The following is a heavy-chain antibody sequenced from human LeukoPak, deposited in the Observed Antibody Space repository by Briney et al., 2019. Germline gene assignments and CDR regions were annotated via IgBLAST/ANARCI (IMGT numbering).Heavy chain of an antibody. CDR1: GFTFSSYE. V-gene: IGHV3-48*03. CDR2: ISSSGSTI. J-gene: IGHJ4*02. Sequence: GGSLRLSCAASGFTFSSYEMNWVRQAPGKGLEWVSYISSSGSTIYYADSVKGRFTISRDNAKNSLYLQMNSLRAEDTAVYYCAKVLGYCSSTSCYYYFDYWGQGTLVTVSS. CDR3: AKVLGYCSSTSCYYYFDY. D-gene: IGHD2-2*01.